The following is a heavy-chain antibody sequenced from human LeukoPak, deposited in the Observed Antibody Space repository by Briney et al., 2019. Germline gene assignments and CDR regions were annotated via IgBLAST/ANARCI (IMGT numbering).Heavy chain of an antibody. CDR3: AKMGSAPYYDHFDYFDY. CDR2: ISGGGVTT. D-gene: IGHD3-10*01. Sequence: GGSLRLSCGASGLTFSTSAMSWVRRAPGKGLEWVSGISGGGVTTYYADSVKGRFTISRDNSENTVYLQMDSLRAEDTALYYRAKMGSAPYYDHFDYFDYWGQGTLVTVSS. V-gene: IGHV3-23*01. J-gene: IGHJ4*02. CDR1: GLTFSTSA.